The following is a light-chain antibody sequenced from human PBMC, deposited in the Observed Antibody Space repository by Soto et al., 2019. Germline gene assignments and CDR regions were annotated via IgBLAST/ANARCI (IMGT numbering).Light chain of an antibody. CDR1: QSVSSSS. CDR2: CAS. J-gene: IGKJ5*01. V-gene: IGKV3-20*01. Sequence: EVVLTQSPGTLSLSLGERATLSCRASQSVSSSSFAWYQQKPGQAPRLLIYCASNRATGIPDRFSGSGSGTDFSLTISRLEPEDFAVYYCQQYGGSPLITFGQGTRLEIK. CDR3: QQYGGSPLIT.